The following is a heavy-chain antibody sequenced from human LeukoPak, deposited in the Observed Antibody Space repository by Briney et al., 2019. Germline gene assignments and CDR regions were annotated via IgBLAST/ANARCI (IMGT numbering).Heavy chain of an antibody. D-gene: IGHD2-2*02. V-gene: IGHV4-59*01. CDR1: GDSTSNYY. CDR2: IYYNGST. J-gene: IGHJ4*02. CDR3: ARRYCSSTNCYRRNDILFDY. Sequence: SETLSLTCTVSGDSTSNYYWSWIRQPPGKGLEWIGYIYYNGSTNYNPSPKSRVTISVDTSKNQFSLKLSSVTAADTAVYYCARRYCSSTNCYRRNDILFDYWGQGTLVTVSS.